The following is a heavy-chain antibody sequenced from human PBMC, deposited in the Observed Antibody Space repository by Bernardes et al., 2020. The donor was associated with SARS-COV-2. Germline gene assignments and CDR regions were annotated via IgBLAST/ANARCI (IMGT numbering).Heavy chain of an antibody. Sequence: SLSLSCVASGFTLTTYVIHWVRQAPGQGLEWVAVISSAGDTQSYADSVKDRFTISREDSKNTVYLQMNSLRPEDASLYYCARELPGGTNNWYRRGGYKNGMDVWGQGTTVTVTS. CDR2: ISSAGDTQ. CDR3: ARELPGGTNNWYRRGGYKNGMDV. V-gene: IGHV3-33*01. D-gene: IGHD1-1*01. J-gene: IGHJ6*02. CDR1: GFTLTTYV.